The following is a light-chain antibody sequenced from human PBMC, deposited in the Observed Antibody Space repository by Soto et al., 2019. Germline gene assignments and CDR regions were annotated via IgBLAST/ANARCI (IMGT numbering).Light chain of an antibody. CDR1: QNVLYSSNNKNY. CDR2: WAS. Sequence: DIVMTQSPDSLAVSLGERATINCKSSQNVLYSSNNKNYLAWYQQKPGQPPKLLIYWASTRESGVPDRFSGSGSGTDFTLTISSLQAEDVAVYYCQQYYSTPSEFGQGTKVEIK. V-gene: IGKV4-1*01. CDR3: QQYYSTPSE. J-gene: IGKJ1*01.